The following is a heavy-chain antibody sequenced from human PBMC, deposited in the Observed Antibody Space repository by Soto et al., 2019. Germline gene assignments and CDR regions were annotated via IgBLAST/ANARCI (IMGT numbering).Heavy chain of an antibody. Sequence: PAETLSLTCAVYGGSFSGYYWSWIRQPPGKGLEWIGEINHSGSTNYNPSLKSRVTISVDTSKNQFSLKLSSVTAADTAVYYCARVDDFWSGYTQDDLFDPWGQGTLVTVSS. CDR3: ARVDDFWSGYTQDDLFDP. CDR2: INHSGST. D-gene: IGHD3-3*01. CDR1: GGSFSGYY. J-gene: IGHJ5*02. V-gene: IGHV4-34*01.